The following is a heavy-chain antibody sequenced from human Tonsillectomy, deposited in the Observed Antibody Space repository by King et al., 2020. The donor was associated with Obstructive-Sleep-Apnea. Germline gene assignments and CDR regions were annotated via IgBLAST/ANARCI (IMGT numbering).Heavy chain of an antibody. CDR1: GFTFSSYG. CDR3: AKNEPYSSRWYSSLNYYYYGMDV. D-gene: IGHD6-13*01. J-gene: IGHJ6*02. Sequence: VQLVESGGGVVQPGRSLRLSCAASGFTFSSYGMHWVRQAPGKGLEWVAFVRYDGSNKYYADSVKGRFTISRDNSNNTLYLQMNSLRAEDTVVYYCAKNEPYSSRWYSSLNYYYYGMDVWGQGTTVTVSS. V-gene: IGHV3-30*02. CDR2: VRYDGSNK.